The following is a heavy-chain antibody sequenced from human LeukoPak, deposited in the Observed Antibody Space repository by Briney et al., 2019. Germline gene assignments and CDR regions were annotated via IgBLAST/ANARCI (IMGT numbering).Heavy chain of an antibody. Sequence: SETLSLTCAVYGGSFSGYYWSWIRQPPGKGLEWIGEINHSGSTNYNPSLKSRVTISVDTSKSQFSLQLSSVTAADTAVYYCARRRLYGGDYWGQGTLVTVSS. V-gene: IGHV4-34*01. J-gene: IGHJ4*02. D-gene: IGHD3-10*01. CDR1: GGSFSGYY. CDR3: ARRRLYGGDY. CDR2: INHSGST.